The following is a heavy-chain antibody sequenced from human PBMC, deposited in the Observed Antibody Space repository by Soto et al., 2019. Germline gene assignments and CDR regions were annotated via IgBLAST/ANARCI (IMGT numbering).Heavy chain of an antibody. J-gene: IGHJ6*02. CDR2: IDPIDSYT. CDR3: ARRAHMSRRGETFSYYYYGMDV. Sequence: PGESLKISCKGSGYSFTSCWISWVRQMPGKGLEWMGRIDPIDSYTNYSPSFQGHVTISADKSISTAYLQWSSLKASDTAMYYCARRAHMSRRGETFSYYYYGMDVWGQGTTVTV. D-gene: IGHD3-16*01. V-gene: IGHV5-10-1*01. CDR1: GYSFTSCW.